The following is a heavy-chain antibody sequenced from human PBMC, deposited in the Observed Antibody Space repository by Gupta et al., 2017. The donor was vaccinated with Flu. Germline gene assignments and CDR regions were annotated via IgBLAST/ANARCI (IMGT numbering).Heavy chain of an antibody. D-gene: IGHD2-15*01. J-gene: IGHJ4*02. CDR2: ISSSGSTI. Sequence: EVQLVESGGGLVQPGGSLRLSCEASGFTFTTYAFMWVRQAPRKGLECLSYISSSGSTIYYADSVKGRFTISRDDAKDSLYLQMNSLRAEDTAVYYCAPAAPNFDYWGQGALVAVSS. CDR1: GFTFTTYA. V-gene: IGHV3-48*03. CDR3: APAAPNFDY.